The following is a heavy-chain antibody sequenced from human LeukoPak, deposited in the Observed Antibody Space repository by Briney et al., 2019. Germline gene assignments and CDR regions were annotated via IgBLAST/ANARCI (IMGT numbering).Heavy chain of an antibody. CDR3: ARNLAGGYSSWYDALDV. D-gene: IGHD6-13*01. J-gene: IGHJ3*01. CDR2: IYYSGST. Sequence: SETLSLTCSVSGGSLSNYYWTWIRQSPGKGLEWIGNIYYSGSTNYNSSLKSRVTISVGPSKNQLSLILSSVTAADTAVYYCARNLAGGYSSWYDALDVWGQGTMVTVSS. V-gene: IGHV4-59*08. CDR1: GGSLSNYY.